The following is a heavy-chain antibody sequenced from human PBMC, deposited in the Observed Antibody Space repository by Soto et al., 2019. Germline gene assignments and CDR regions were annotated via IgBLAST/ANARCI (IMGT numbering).Heavy chain of an antibody. D-gene: IGHD1-1*01. V-gene: IGHV2-5*01. CDR2: IYWYDDK. J-gene: IGHJ3*02. Sequence: QITLKESGPTLVKPTQTLTLTCTFSGFSLSTSGLGVGWIRQPPGKALEWLGIIYWYDDKPYSPSLRSRFTINKDTSKNQVFLTMTNMDPVDTATYYCAQADNINWFHDGFDIWGKGTMVTVSS. CDR3: AQADNINWFHDGFDI. CDR1: GFSLSTSGLG.